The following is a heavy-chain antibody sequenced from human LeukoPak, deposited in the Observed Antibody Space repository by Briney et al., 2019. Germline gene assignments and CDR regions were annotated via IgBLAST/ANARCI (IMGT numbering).Heavy chain of an antibody. CDR2: MYYSGTT. D-gene: IGHD3-16*01. CDR1: GGSITSYY. V-gene: IGHV4-59*08. Sequence: SETLSLTCTVSGGSITSYYRSWIRQSPGKGLEWIGFMYYSGTTNYNPSLKSRVTISADTSKNQFSLNLTSVTAADTAVYYCARHVGEAHFDYWGQGTLVTVSS. CDR3: ARHVGEAHFDY. J-gene: IGHJ4*02.